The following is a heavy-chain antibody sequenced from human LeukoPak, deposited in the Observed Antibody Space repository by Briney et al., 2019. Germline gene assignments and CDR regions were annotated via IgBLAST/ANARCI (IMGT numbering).Heavy chain of an antibody. CDR1: GFTFSSYS. V-gene: IGHV3-48*01. CDR2: ISSSSTI. D-gene: IGHD5-12*01. Sequence: HSGGSLRLSCAASGFTFSSYSMNWVRQAPGKGLEWVSYISSSSTIYYADSVKGRFTISRDNAKNSLYLQMNSLRAEDTAVYYCARDSLATIHYYYYYGMDVWGQGTTVTVSS. CDR3: ARDSLATIHYYYYYGMDV. J-gene: IGHJ6*02.